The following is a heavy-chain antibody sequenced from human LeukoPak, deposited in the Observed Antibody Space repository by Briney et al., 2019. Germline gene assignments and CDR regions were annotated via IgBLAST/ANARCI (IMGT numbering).Heavy chain of an antibody. Sequence: PGGSLRLSCAASGFDFSSNWMHWVRHAPGQGLVWVSRIKGDGISTNYADSVKGRFTISRDNSKNTLYLQMNSLRVEDTAVYYCAKTRDEKSDYYEYYNYYGMDVWGRGTTVTVSS. CDR2: IKGDGIST. J-gene: IGHJ6*02. V-gene: IGHV3-74*01. CDR1: GFDFSSNW. D-gene: IGHD3-22*01. CDR3: AKTRDEKSDYYEYYNYYGMDV.